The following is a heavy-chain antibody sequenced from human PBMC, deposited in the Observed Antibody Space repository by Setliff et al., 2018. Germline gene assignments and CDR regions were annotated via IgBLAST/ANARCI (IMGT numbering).Heavy chain of an antibody. J-gene: IGHJ4*02. V-gene: IGHV4-38-2*02. D-gene: IGHD4-4*01. CDR2: IFHLGNA. CDR1: GFYISGGYC. CDR3: ASYRQDVNY. Sequence: SETLSLTCTVSGFYISGGYCWGWIRQSPGKGLEWIASIFHLGNAYYNPSLKSRVTMSVDTSKNQFSLRLTSVTAADTAVYYCASYRQDVNYWGQGTLVTVSS.